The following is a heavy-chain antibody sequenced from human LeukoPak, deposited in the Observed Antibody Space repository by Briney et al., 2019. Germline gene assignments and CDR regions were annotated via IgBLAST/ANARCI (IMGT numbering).Heavy chain of an antibody. V-gene: IGHV6-1*01. D-gene: IGHD6-19*01. CDR2: TYYRSKWYN. CDR1: GDSFSSNSAA. CDR3: ARDRSYSSGWYESFLNWFDP. Sequence: SRTLSLTCAISGDSFSSNSAAWNWIRQSPSRGLEWLGRTYYRSKWYNDYAVSVKSRITINPDTSKNQFSLQLNSVTPEDTAVYYCARDRSYSSGWYESFLNWFDPWGQGTLVTVSS. J-gene: IGHJ5*02.